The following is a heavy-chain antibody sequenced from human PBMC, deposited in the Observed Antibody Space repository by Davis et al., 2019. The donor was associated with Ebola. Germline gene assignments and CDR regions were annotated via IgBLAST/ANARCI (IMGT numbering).Heavy chain of an antibody. J-gene: IGHJ3*02. D-gene: IGHD3-9*01. CDR3: VSLPYILTLKAVGGFDI. CDR1: GGSISNSSYY. Sequence: PSETLSLTCTVSGGSISNSSYYWAWIRQAPGKGLEWIGSIYYSGSTYYNPSLKSRLTISVDTSKNQFSLRLRSMTAADTAVYYCVSLPYILTLKAVGGFDIWGQGTMVTVSS. CDR2: IYYSGST. V-gene: IGHV4-39*01.